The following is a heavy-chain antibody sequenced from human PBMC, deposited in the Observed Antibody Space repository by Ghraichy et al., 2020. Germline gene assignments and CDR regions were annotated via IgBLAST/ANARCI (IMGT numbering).Heavy chain of an antibody. Sequence: GGSLRLSCAASGFTFSGPAMHWVRQASGKGLEWVGRIRSKANSYATAYAASVKGRFTISRDDSKNTAYLQMNSLKTEDTAVYYCTRLDYTPVDYWGQGTLVTVSS. D-gene: IGHD4-11*01. CDR1: GFTFSGPA. J-gene: IGHJ4*02. CDR3: TRLDYTPVDY. V-gene: IGHV3-73*01. CDR2: IRSKANSYAT.